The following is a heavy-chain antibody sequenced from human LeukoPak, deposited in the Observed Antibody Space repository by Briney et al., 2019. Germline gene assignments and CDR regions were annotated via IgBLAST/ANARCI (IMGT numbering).Heavy chain of an antibody. CDR1: GGSISSYY. D-gene: IGHD2-15*01. CDR3: ARHSGWFKFYYYYGMDV. CDR2: IYYSGST. J-gene: IGHJ6*02. V-gene: IGHV4-59*08. Sequence: PSETLSLTCTVSGGSISSYYWSWIRQPPGKGLEWIGYIYYSGSTNYNPSLKSRVTISVDTSKNQFSLKLSSVTAADTAVYYCARHSGWFKFYYYYGMDVWGQGTTVTVSS.